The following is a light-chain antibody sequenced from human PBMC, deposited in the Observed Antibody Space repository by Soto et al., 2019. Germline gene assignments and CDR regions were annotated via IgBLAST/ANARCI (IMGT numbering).Light chain of an antibody. CDR2: DAP. CDR1: QSISSW. V-gene: IGKV1-5*01. J-gene: IGKJ2*01. Sequence: DIQMTQSPSTLSASVGDRVTITCRASQSISSWLAWYQQKPGKAPKLLIYDAPSLESGVPSRFSGSGSGTEFTLTISSLQPDDFATYYCQQYNSYSSSTFGQGTKLEIK. CDR3: QQYNSYSSST.